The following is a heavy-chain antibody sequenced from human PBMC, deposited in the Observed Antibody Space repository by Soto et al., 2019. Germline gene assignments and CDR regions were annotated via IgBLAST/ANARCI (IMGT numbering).Heavy chain of an antibody. V-gene: IGHV5-51*01. J-gene: IGHJ6*02. CDR3: ARQYYYYYGMDV. CDR1: GYSFTNYW. CDR2: INPGDSET. Sequence: GESLKISCKGSGYSFTNYWIGWVRQMPGKGLEWMGLINPGDSETRYSPSFQGQVTITADKSTSTAYMELSSLRSEDTAVYYCARQYYYYYGMDVWGQGTTVTVSS.